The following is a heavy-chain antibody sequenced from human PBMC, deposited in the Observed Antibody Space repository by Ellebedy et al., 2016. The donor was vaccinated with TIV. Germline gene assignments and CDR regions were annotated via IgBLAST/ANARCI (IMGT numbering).Heavy chain of an antibody. CDR3: ARVSRYFEY. Sequence: MPSETLSLTCTVSGASISGYYWGWIRQPPGKTLEWFGYNYYSGSTNYNPSLKSRVTISVDTSKNQFSLNLSSVTAADTAVYYCARVSRYFEYWGQGILVPVSS. V-gene: IGHV4-59*01. CDR2: NYYSGST. J-gene: IGHJ4*02. CDR1: GASISGYY.